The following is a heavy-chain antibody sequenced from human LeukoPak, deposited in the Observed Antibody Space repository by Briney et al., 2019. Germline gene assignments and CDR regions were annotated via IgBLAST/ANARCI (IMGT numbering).Heavy chain of an antibody. V-gene: IGHV1-3*01. CDR3: ASANTPGVPEVRYFDWLLSY. D-gene: IGHD3-9*01. CDR2: INAGNGNT. J-gene: IGHJ4*02. Sequence: ASVKVSCKASGYTFTSYAMHWVRPAPGQRLEWMGWINAGNGNTKYSQKFQGRVTITRDTSASTAYMELSSLRSEDTAVYYCASANTPGVPEVRYFDWLLSYWGQGTLVTVSS. CDR1: GYTFTSYA.